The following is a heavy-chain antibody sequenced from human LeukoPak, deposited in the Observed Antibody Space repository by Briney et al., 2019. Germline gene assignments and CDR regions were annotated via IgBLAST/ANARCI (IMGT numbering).Heavy chain of an antibody. D-gene: IGHD6-13*01. CDR1: GFTFRDYW. J-gene: IGHJ4*02. CDR2: VKQDGTEK. V-gene: IGHV3-7*01. Sequence: GRSLRLSCEASGFTFRDYWMTWVRQPPGNWLEWVANVKQDGTEKFYVDSVKGRLTISRDNGKNSLYLQMNSLRVEDTAIYYCATAGGTSWTDYWGQGTLVTVSS. CDR3: ATAGGTSWTDY.